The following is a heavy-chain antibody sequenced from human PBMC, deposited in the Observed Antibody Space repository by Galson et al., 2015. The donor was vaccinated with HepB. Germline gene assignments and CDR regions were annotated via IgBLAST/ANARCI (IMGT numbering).Heavy chain of an antibody. Sequence: SLRLSCAASGFTFSSYAMHWVRQAPGKGLEWVAVISYDGSNKYYADSVKGRFTISRDNSKNTLYLQMNSLRAEDTAVYYCARSGSRYSSSSGPDYWGQGTLVTVSS. J-gene: IGHJ4*02. V-gene: IGHV3-30-3*01. D-gene: IGHD6-6*01. CDR1: GFTFSSYA. CDR2: ISYDGSNK. CDR3: ARSGSRYSSSSGPDY.